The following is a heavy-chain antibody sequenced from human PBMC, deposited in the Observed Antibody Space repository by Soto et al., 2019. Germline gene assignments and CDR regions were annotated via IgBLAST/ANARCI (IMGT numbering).Heavy chain of an antibody. CDR1: GASISSDGYY. Sequence: SETLSPTCSISGASISSDGYYWSWFRQPPGKGLEWIGYISYSGSTYYNPSLKSRITISVDKSKTQFSMILSSVTDADTAVFYCAREVTNYYGIEVGGQGSTVT. CDR2: ISYSGST. J-gene: IGHJ6*02. V-gene: IGHV4-30-4*01. CDR3: AREVTNYYGIEV. D-gene: IGHD2-21*02.